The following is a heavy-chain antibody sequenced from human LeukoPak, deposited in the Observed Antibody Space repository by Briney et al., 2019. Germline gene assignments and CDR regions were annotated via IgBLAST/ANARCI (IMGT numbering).Heavy chain of an antibody. CDR1: GFSFSSYS. CDR2: ISSGSIYI. Sequence: GGSLRLSCAASGFSFSSYSMNWVRQAPGKGLEWVSYISSGSIYINYAESVKGRFTISRDNAKNSLFLQMNSLRAEDTAVYYCARTQGEWLLFRTINDWGERTLVTVSS. D-gene: IGHD3-3*01. V-gene: IGHV3-21*01. J-gene: IGHJ4*02. CDR3: ARTQGEWLLFRTIND.